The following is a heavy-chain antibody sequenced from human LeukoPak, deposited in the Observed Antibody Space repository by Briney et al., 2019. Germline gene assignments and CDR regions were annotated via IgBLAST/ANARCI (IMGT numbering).Heavy chain of an antibody. V-gene: IGHV5-51*01. CDR2: IYPGYSYT. Sequence: GESLKISCKGSGYRFTSYWIGWVRQMPGKRLVCIGIIYPGYSYTRYSPSFRGQVTISADKSISTAYLQWSSLKASDTAMYHCARQPIGGYYDSSGYPSDAFDVWGQGTMVTVSS. D-gene: IGHD3-22*01. J-gene: IGHJ3*01. CDR1: GYRFTSYW. CDR3: ARQPIGGYYDSSGYPSDAFDV.